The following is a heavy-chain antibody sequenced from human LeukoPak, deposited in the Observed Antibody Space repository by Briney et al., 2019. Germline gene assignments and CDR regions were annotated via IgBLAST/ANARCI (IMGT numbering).Heavy chain of an antibody. CDR2: ISSNGGST. CDR1: GFTFSSYA. D-gene: IGHD3-9*01. V-gene: IGHV3-64*01. J-gene: IGHJ4*02. Sequence: GGSLRLSCAASGFTFSSYAMHWVRQAPGKGLEYVSAISSNGGSTYYANSVKGRFTISRDNSKNTLYLQMNSLRAEDTAVYYCARAGGYFDWLLEYYFDYWGQGTLVTVSS. CDR3: ARAGGYFDWLLEYYFDY.